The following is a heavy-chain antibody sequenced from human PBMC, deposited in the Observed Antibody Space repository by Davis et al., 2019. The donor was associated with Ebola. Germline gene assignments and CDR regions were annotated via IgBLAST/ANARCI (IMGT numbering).Heavy chain of an antibody. CDR3: AKGSHLPY. V-gene: IGHV3-30*18. CDR1: VITFSSYA. J-gene: IGHJ4*02. Sequence: GESLKISCTDSVITFSSYAMTWVRQAPGKGLEWVAVISYDGSNKYYADSVKGRFTISRDNSKNTLYLQMNSLRAEDTAVYYCAKGSHLPYWGQGTLVTVSS. CDR2: ISYDGSNK. D-gene: IGHD2-15*01.